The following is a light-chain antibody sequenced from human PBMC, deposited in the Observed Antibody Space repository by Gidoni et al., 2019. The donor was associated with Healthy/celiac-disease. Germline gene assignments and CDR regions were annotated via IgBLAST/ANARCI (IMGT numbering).Light chain of an antibody. CDR1: SGSITSHY. CDR2: EDN. CDR3: QSYDSSVQGHVV. J-gene: IGLJ2*01. Sequence: NFMLTQPRPISESAGKTDSVSCTRSSGSITSHYVQWFQQRPGSAPTTVIYEDNQRTSGVPVRFSGSIDISSNSASLTFSGLKTEGEADYYGQSYDSSVQGHVVFGGGTKLTVL. V-gene: IGLV6-57*04.